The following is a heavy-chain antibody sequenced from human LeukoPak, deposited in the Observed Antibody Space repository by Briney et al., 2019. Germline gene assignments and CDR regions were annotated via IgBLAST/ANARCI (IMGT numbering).Heavy chain of an antibody. CDR2: ISFDGSNK. CDR3: ARDGVRGFTATTPFDY. V-gene: IGHV3-30*03. D-gene: IGHD4-17*01. Sequence: PGGSLRLSCAASGFTFSSYGMHWVRQAPGKGLGWVSAISFDGSNKYYADSVKGRFTISRDNSKNTLYLQMNSLRAEDTAVYYCARDGVRGFTATTPFDYWGPGTLVTVSS. J-gene: IGHJ4*02. CDR1: GFTFSSYG.